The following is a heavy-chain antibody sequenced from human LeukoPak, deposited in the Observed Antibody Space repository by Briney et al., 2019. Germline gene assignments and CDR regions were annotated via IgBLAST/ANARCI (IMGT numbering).Heavy chain of an antibody. CDR3: ARERRIAAAGTGYYYYMDV. CDR2: INPNSGGT. Sequence: PLASVKVSCKASGYTFTDYYMNWVRQAPGQGLEWMGWINPNSGGTNDAQRFQGRVTMTRDMSTSTVYMELSSLRSEDTAVYYCARERRIAAAGTGYYYYMDVWGKGTTVTVSS. V-gene: IGHV1-2*02. J-gene: IGHJ6*03. CDR1: GYTFTDYY. D-gene: IGHD6-13*01.